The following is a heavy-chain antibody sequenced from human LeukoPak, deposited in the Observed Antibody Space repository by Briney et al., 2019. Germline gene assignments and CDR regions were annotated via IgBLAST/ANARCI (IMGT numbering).Heavy chain of an antibody. CDR3: ARDRSPPAGEFDP. D-gene: IGHD3-16*01. Sequence: SQTLSLTCTVSGGSISSGGYYWSWIRQPPGKGLEWIGYIYHSGSTYYNPSLKSRVTISVDRSKNQFSLKLSSVTAADTAVYYCARDRSPPAGEFDPWGQGTLVTVSS. V-gene: IGHV4-30-2*01. CDR1: GGSISSGGYY. J-gene: IGHJ5*02. CDR2: IYHSGST.